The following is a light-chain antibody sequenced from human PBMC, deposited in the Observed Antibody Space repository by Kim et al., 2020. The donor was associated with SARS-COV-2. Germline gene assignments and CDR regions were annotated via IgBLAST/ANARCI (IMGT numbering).Light chain of an antibody. CDR1: KLGDKY. V-gene: IGLV3-1*01. Sequence: SVSPEQTASIPCSGDKLGDKYACWYQQKPGQSPVLVIYQDSKRPSGIPERFSGSNSGNTATLTISGTQAMDEADYYCQAWDSSTEVFGGGTQLTVL. CDR3: QAWDSSTEV. CDR2: QDS. J-gene: IGLJ3*02.